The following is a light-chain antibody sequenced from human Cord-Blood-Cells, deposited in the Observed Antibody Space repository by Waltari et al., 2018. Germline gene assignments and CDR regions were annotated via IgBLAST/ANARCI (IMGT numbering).Light chain of an antibody. V-gene: IGLV1-40*01. CDR1: SSNIGAGYD. CDR3: QSCDSSLSGSGV. J-gene: IGLJ3*02. CDR2: GNS. Sequence: QSVLTQPPSVSGAPGQRVTISCTGSSSNIGAGYDLHWYQQLPGTAPKLLIYGNSNRPTGVPDRLSGFESGTSASRAITGLQAEDEADYYGQSCDSSLSGSGVFGGGTKLTVL.